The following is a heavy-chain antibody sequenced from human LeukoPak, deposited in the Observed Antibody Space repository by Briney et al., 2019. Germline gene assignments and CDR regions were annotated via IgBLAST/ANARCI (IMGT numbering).Heavy chain of an antibody. D-gene: IGHD2-21*01. V-gene: IGHV4-59*01. CDR2: IYYSGNT. Sequence: SETLSLTCTVSGGSISSYYWSWIRQPAGKGLEYIGHIYYSGNTDYNPSLKSRVTISVDTSKNQFSLNLSSVTAADTAVYYCARLRLRYKRNGDSTSYEVFDIWGQGTVVTVSS. CDR3: ARLRLRYKRNGDSTSYEVFDI. CDR1: GGSISSYY. J-gene: IGHJ3*02.